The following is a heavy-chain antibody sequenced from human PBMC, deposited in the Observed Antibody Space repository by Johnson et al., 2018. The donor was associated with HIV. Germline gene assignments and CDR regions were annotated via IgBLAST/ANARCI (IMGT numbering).Heavy chain of an antibody. CDR3: ARAPEVRGVDAFDV. J-gene: IGHJ3*01. CDR2: ISYDGRSK. V-gene: IGHV3-30*04. D-gene: IGHD3-10*01. Sequence: QMLLVESGGGLVQPGGSLRLSCAASGFTFSSYAIHWVRQAPGKGLEWVAAISYDGRSKFYADSAKGRFTISRDNAKNSLYLQMNSLRAEDTAVYYCARAPEVRGVDAFDVWGQGTMVTVSS. CDR1: GFTFSSYA.